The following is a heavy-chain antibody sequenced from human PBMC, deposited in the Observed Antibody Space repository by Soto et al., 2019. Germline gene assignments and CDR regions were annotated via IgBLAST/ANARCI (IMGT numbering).Heavy chain of an antibody. J-gene: IGHJ4*02. V-gene: IGHV4-31*03. Sequence: QVQLQEAGPGLVKPSQTLSLTCTVSGGSISSGGYYWIWIRQHPGKGLEWIGYIDYSGSTYYNPSLKGRVTISVDTSKNQFSLKLSSVTAADTAVYYCARNSRAYCGGDCYPYYFDYWGQGTLVTVSS. CDR1: GGSISSGGYY. CDR3: ARNSRAYCGGDCYPYYFDY. CDR2: IDYSGST. D-gene: IGHD2-21*02.